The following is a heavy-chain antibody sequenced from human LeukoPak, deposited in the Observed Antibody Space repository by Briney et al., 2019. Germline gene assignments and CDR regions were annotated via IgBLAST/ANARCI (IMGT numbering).Heavy chain of an antibody. V-gene: IGHV4-31*03. CDR1: GGSINSGGYS. CDR3: ARRLQGYSNGGGGFDY. J-gene: IGHJ4*02. D-gene: IGHD4-11*01. Sequence: SETLSLTCSVSGGSINSGGYSWSWIRQHPGKGLEWIGYIYYSGSTYYNPSLKSRVSILVDTSKNQFSLKLSSVTAADTAVYYCARRLQGYSNGGGGFDYWGQGTLVTVSS. CDR2: IYYSGST.